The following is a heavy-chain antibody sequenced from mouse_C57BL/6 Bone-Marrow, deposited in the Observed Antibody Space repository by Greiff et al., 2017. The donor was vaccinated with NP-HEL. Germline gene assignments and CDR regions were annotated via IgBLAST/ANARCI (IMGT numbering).Heavy chain of an antibody. CDR1: GYTFTEYT. D-gene: IGHD3-2*02. CDR2: FYPGSGSI. J-gene: IGHJ3*01. V-gene: IGHV1-62-2*01. CDR3: ARHEDEGRQLRLPFAY. Sequence: VQLQQSGAELVKPGASVKLSCKASGYTFTEYTIHWVKQRSGQGLEWIGWFYPGSGSIKYNEKFKDKATLTADKSSSTVYMELSRVTSEDSAVYFCARHEDEGRQLRLPFAYWGQGTLVTVSA.